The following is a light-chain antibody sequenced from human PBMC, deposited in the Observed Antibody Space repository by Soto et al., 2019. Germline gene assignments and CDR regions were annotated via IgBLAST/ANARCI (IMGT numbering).Light chain of an antibody. CDR3: HQYGTKVS. Sequence: ESVFTQSPSSLSLSPGESATLSCRASHSLSSGYLAWYQQKAGQPPRLLMFRLSDRAAGVPDRFSGSASGTEFTLTISSLEPEDVAVYYCHQYGTKVSFGHETK. V-gene: IGKV3-20*01. CDR1: HSLSSGY. CDR2: RLS. J-gene: IGKJ2*01.